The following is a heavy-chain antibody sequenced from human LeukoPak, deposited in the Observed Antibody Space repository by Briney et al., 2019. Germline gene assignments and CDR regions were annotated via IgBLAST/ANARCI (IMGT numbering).Heavy chain of an antibody. J-gene: IGHJ5*02. V-gene: IGHV4-59*11. CDR2: IYCSGST. CDR1: GGSISSHY. D-gene: IGHD3-10*01. Sequence: SETLSLTCTISGGSISSHYWSWIRQPPGKGLEWIGYIYCSGSTNNNPSLKSRVTIAVDTSKNQFSLNLRSVTAVDTAVYYCARVFDGQLWFGLSWFDPWGQGTLVTVSS. CDR3: ARVFDGQLWFGLSWFDP.